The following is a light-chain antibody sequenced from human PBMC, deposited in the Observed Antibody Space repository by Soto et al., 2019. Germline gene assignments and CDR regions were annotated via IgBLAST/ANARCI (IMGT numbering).Light chain of an antibody. CDR2: GAS. V-gene: IGKV3-20*01. CDR3: QQYGGSPIT. CDR1: QSVTTR. Sequence: IVLTQSPGTLSLSPGERVTLSCRASQSVTTRLAGYQHKPGQAPTLLMSGASNRASGVPVRFSGSGSGTDFTLTITRLEPEDFALYYCQQYGGSPITFGLGTRLEIK. J-gene: IGKJ5*01.